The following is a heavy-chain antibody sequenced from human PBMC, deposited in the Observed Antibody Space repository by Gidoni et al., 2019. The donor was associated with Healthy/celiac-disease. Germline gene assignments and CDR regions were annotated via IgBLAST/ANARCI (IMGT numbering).Heavy chain of an antibody. V-gene: IGHV4-31*03. CDR1: GGSISSGGYY. J-gene: IGHJ6*02. Sequence: QVQLQESGPGLVTPSQTLSLTCTVSGGSISSGGYYWSWLRQHPGKGLEWIGYIYYSGSTYYNPSLKSRVTRSVDTSKNQFSRKLSSVTAAETAVYYCARGDGAQDYYDSSGYSGMDVWGQGTTVTVSS. D-gene: IGHD3-22*01. CDR2: IYYSGST. CDR3: ARGDGAQDYYDSSGYSGMDV.